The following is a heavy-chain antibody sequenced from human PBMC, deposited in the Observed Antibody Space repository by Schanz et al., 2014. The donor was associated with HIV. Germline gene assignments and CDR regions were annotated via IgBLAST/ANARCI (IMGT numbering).Heavy chain of an antibody. V-gene: IGHV1-69*01. J-gene: IGHJ3*02. CDR3: ARGLKDSSSSEAFHI. CDR1: GYTFTNYY. D-gene: IGHD6-6*01. Sequence: QVHLVQSGAEVRRPGASVKVSCMASGYTFTNYYIHWVRQAPGQGLEWMGGIIPIFATPNYAQKFQGRVTITADESTSTAYMELSSLRSDDTAMYYCARGLKDSSSSEAFHIWGQGTMVTVSS. CDR2: IIPIFATP.